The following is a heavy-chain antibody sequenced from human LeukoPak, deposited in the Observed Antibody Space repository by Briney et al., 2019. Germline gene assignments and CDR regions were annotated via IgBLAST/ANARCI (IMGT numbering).Heavy chain of an antibody. J-gene: IGHJ6*04. Sequence: SGGSLRLSCAASGFTFSSYAMSWVRQAPGKGLEWVSAISGNGVSRYYVDSVKGRFTISRDSSKNTLYLQMNSLRAEDTAVYYCAKDSDDYGDSSFGLDVWGKGTTVTVSS. CDR2: ISGNGVSR. D-gene: IGHD4-17*01. V-gene: IGHV3-23*01. CDR1: GFTFSSYA. CDR3: AKDSDDYGDSSFGLDV.